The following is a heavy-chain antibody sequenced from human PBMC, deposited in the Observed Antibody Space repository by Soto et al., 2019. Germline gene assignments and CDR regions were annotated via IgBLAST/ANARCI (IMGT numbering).Heavy chain of an antibody. D-gene: IGHD1-1*01. CDR3: AKWNGYGDH. J-gene: IGHJ4*02. Sequence: EVQLLDSGGGLVQPGGSLRLSCAVSGFSFSTYDVTWVRHAPVKGLEWVSGVSGGSGTTHYADSVKVRFTITGDTSKNTVYLQMNSLRVEDTAVYYCAKWNGYGDHWGQGTLVTVSS. V-gene: IGHV3-23*01. CDR2: VSGGSGTT. CDR1: GFSFSTYD.